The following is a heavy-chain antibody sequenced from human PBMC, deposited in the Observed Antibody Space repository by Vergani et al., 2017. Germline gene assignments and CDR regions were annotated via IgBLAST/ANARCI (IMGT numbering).Heavy chain of an antibody. CDR2: IYHSGST. CDR1: GGSLSSSNW. Sequence: QVQLQESGPGLVKPSGTLSLTCAVSGGSLSSSNWWSWVRQPPGKGLEWIGEIYHSGSTNYNPSLKSRVTISVDQSKYQFSLKLSPVTAEDTALYYCARDPQDLRLLDYWGQGTLVTVSS. J-gene: IGHJ4*02. V-gene: IGHV4-4*02. CDR3: ARDPQDLRLLDY. D-gene: IGHD5-12*01.